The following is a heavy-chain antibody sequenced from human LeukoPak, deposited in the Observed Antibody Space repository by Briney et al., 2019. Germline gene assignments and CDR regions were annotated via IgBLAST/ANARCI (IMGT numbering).Heavy chain of an antibody. CDR3: AKDLGRYRNNYFDY. V-gene: IGHV3-23*01. J-gene: IGHJ4*02. CDR1: GFTFNSYA. D-gene: IGHD1-26*01. Sequence: LPGGSLRLSCAASGFTFNSYAMSWVRQAPEKGLEWDATISGSGGGTYYADSVKGRFTISRDDSKNTLYLQMNSLRAEDTAVYYCAKDLGRYRNNYFDYWGQGTLVTVSS. CDR2: ISGSGGGT.